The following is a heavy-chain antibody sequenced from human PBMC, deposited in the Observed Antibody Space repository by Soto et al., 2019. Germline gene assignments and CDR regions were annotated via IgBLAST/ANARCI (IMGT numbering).Heavy chain of an antibody. J-gene: IGHJ4*02. CDR1: GGSISSYY. CDR3: ARTDGSGSYYWDY. V-gene: IGHV4-59*12. D-gene: IGHD3-10*01. CDR2: IYYSGMT. Sequence: SETLSLTCTVSGGSISSYYWSWIRQPPGKGLEWIGYIYYSGMTNYNPSLKSRVTISVDTSKHQFSLKLSSVTAADTAVYYCARTDGSGSYYWDYWGQGTLVTVSS.